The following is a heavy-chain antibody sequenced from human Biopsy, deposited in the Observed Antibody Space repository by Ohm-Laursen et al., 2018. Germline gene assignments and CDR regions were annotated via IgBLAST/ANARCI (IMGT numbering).Heavy chain of an antibody. CDR3: ATRGGDDFWSGHYSEIYYYYTLDV. CDR1: GYTFTSYH. V-gene: IGHV1-2*02. Sequence: ASVKVSCKASGYTFTSYHVHWVRQAPGQGLEWMGWINAKTGDTNYAQKFQGRVTMTRDTSISTAYVDLSSLRSDDTAVYYCATRGGDDFWSGHYSEIYYYYTLDVWGQGTTVTVSS. J-gene: IGHJ6*02. CDR2: INAKTGDT. D-gene: IGHD3-3*01.